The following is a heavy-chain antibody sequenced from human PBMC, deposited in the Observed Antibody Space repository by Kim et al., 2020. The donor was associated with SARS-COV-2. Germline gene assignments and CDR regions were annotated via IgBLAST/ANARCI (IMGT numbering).Heavy chain of an antibody. CDR2: IIPIFGTA. J-gene: IGHJ6*02. V-gene: IGHV1-69*13. CDR1: GGTFSSYA. CDR3: ARTNSSSWYFGLYGMDV. Sequence: SVKVSCKASGGTFSSYAISWVRQAPGQGLEWMGGIIPIFGTANYAQKFQGRVTITADESTSTAYMELSSLRSEDTAVYYCARTNSSSWYFGLYGMDVWGQGTTVTVSS. D-gene: IGHD6-13*01.